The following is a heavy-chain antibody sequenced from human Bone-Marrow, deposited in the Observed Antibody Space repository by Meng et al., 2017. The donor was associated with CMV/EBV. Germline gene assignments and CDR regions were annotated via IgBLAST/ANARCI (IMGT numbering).Heavy chain of an antibody. CDR2: IYSDGSST. J-gene: IGHJ3*02. Sequence: GGSLRLSCAASGFTVSSNYMSWVRQAPGKGLEWVSVIYSDGSSTYYADSVKGRFTISRDNSKSTLYLQMNSLRAEGTAVYYCANLRFLDAFEIWGQGTVVTVSS. CDR1: GFTVSSNY. D-gene: IGHD3-3*01. V-gene: IGHV3-23*03. CDR3: ANLRFLDAFEI.